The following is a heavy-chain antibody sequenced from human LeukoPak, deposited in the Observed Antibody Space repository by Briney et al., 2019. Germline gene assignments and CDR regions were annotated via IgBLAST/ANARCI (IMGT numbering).Heavy chain of an antibody. CDR2: IKTKTDGGTT. CDR1: GFTFSSNA. J-gene: IGHJ4*02. D-gene: IGHD5-18*01. V-gene: IGHV3-15*01. Sequence: KTGGSLRLSCAASGFTFSSNAMSWVRQAPGKGLEWVGHIKTKTDGGTTDYAAPVKGRFTISRDDSKNTLYLQMNSLKTEDTALYYCTTGTWIQLWLADYWGQGTLVTVSS. CDR3: TTGTWIQLWLADY.